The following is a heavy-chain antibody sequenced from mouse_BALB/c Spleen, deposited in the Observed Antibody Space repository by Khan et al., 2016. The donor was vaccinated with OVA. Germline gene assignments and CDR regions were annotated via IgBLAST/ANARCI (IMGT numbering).Heavy chain of an antibody. Sequence: EVKLLESGPGLVKPSQSLSLTCTVTDYSITSDYAWNWIRQFPGNKLEWMGYINYSGRTSSSPSLKSRISITRAPSKTQFFLQLNSVATEDTATYCCARGRAYWGQGTLVTVSA. J-gene: IGHJ3*01. CDR3: ARGRAY. V-gene: IGHV3-2*02. CDR1: DYSITSDYA. CDR2: INYSGRT. D-gene: IGHD3-3*01.